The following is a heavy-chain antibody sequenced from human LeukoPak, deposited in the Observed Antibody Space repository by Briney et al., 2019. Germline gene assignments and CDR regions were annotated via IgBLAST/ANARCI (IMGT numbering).Heavy chain of an antibody. CDR2: IYYSGST. CDR1: GGSISSYY. D-gene: IGHD3-22*01. CDR3: AREATGTGDSSGYYPQDAFDI. V-gene: IGHV4-59*01. Sequence: SETLSLTCTVSGGSISSYYWSWIRQPPGKGLKWIGYIYYSGSTNYNPSLKSRVTISVDTSKNQFSLKLSSVTAADTAVYYCAREATGTGDSSGYYPQDAFDIWGQGTMVTVSS. J-gene: IGHJ3*02.